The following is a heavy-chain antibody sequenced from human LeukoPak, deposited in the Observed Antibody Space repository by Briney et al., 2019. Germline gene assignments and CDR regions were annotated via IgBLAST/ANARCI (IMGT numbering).Heavy chain of an antibody. D-gene: IGHD4-17*01. CDR3: ARLDYGDIGAFDI. J-gene: IGHJ3*02. CDR1: GGSISRYY. V-gene: IGHV4-59*08. CDR2: IYYSGST. Sequence: PSETLSLTCTVSGGSISRYYWSWIRQPPGKGLEWIGYIYYSGSTNYNPSLKSRVTISVDTSKNQFSLKLSSVTAADTAVYYCARLDYGDIGAFDIWGQGTMVTVSS.